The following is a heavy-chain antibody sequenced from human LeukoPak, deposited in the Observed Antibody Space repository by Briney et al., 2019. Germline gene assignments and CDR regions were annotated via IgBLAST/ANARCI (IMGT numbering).Heavy chain of an antibody. CDR3: ARADGGYSYGRYY. CDR1: GFTFSSYE. D-gene: IGHD5-18*01. J-gene: IGHJ4*02. CDR2: ISSSGSTI. V-gene: IGHV3-48*03. Sequence: GGSLRLSCAASGFTFSSYEMNWVRQAPGKGLEWVSYISSSGSTIYYADSVKGRFTISRDNAKNSLYLQMNSLRAEDTAGYYCARADGGYSYGRYYWGQGTLVTVSS.